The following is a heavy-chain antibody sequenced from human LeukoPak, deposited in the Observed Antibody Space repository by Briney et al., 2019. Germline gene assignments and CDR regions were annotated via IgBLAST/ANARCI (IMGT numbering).Heavy chain of an antibody. CDR3: ARLNGDSLFDY. V-gene: IGHV4-39*01. D-gene: IGHD4-17*01. CDR1: GASISSSTYY. J-gene: IGHJ4*02. Sequence: PSETLSLTCTVSGASISSSTYYWGWIRQPPGKGLEWIGSIYYSGDTYYNPSLKSRVTISVDTSKNQFSLKLSSVTAADTAVYYCARLNGDSLFDYWGQGTLVTVSS. CDR2: IYYSGDT.